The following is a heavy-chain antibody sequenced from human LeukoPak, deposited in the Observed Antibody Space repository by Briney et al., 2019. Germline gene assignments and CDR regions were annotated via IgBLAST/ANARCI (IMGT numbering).Heavy chain of an antibody. D-gene: IGHD4-17*01. CDR2: ICWNSGSI. Sequence: PGGSLRLSCAASGFTFDDYAMHWVRQAPGKGLEWVSGICWNSGSIGYADSVKGRFTISRDNAKNSLYLQMNSLRAEDTALYYCAKDSYTVTSGAFDIWGQGTMVTVSS. CDR3: AKDSYTVTSGAFDI. V-gene: IGHV3-9*01. J-gene: IGHJ3*02. CDR1: GFTFDDYA.